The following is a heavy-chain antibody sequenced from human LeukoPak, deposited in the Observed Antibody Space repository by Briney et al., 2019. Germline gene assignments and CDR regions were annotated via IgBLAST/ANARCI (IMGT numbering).Heavy chain of an antibody. Sequence: PSETLSLTCTVSGGSISSGDYYWSWIRQPPGKGLEWIGYIYYSGSTYYNPSLKSRVTISVDTSKNQFSLKLSSVTAADTAVYYCARVDYVWGSYRYAFDIWGQGTMVTVSS. J-gene: IGHJ3*02. CDR3: ARVDYVWGSYRYAFDI. CDR2: IYYSGST. V-gene: IGHV4-30-4*01. CDR1: GGSISSGDYY. D-gene: IGHD3-16*02.